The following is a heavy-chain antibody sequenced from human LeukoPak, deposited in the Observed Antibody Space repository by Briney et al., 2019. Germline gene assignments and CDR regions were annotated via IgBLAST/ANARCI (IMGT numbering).Heavy chain of an antibody. D-gene: IGHD2-21*02. Sequence: NPSETLSLTCTVSGGSISSSSYYWGWIRQPPGKGLEWIGSICYSGSTYYNPSLKSRVTISVDTSKNQFSLKLSSVTAADTAVYYCARQPRSSDCYSECGNAFDIWGQGTMVTVSS. CDR3: ARQPRSSDCYSECGNAFDI. CDR2: ICYSGST. CDR1: GGSISSSSYY. J-gene: IGHJ3*02. V-gene: IGHV4-39*01.